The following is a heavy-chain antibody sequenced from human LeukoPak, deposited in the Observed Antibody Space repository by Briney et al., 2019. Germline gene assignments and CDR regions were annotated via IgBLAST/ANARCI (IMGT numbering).Heavy chain of an antibody. CDR1: GFTFSSYA. CDR2: ISGSGGST. J-gene: IGHJ3*02. V-gene: IGHV3-23*01. Sequence: GGSLRLSCAASGFTFSSYAMSWVRQAPGKGLEWVSAISGSGGSTYYADSVKGRFTISRDNAKNSLYLQMNSLRAEDMALYYCAKDTSRVPYAFDIWGQGTMVTVSS. D-gene: IGHD2/OR15-2a*01. CDR3: AKDTSRVPYAFDI.